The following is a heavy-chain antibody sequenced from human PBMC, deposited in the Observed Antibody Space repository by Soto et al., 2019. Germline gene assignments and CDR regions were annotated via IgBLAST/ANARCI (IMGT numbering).Heavy chain of an antibody. CDR1: GFSISTSDVL. J-gene: IGHJ5*02. CDR3: AGGSHWPNWFDP. CDR2: TYYSGGA. Sequence: SETLSLTCTVSGFSISTSDVLWIWHRQQPGKGLEWIGYTYYSGGAYYNPSLNSRVTISVDTSKNQFSLKLSSVTAADTAVYCGAGGSHWPNWFDPWGQGTLVTVSS. V-gene: IGHV4-31*03.